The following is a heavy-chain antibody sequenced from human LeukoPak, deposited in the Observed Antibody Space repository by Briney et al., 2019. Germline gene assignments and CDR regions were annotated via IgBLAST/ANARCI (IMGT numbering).Heavy chain of an antibody. V-gene: IGHV3-23*01. CDR1: GLTFSNFA. J-gene: IGHJ4*02. CDR2: ISGSGGVT. CDR3: AVREGASYSVRFDY. Sequence: GGSLGLSCAVSGLTFSNFAMNWVRQAPGKGLEWVSVISGSGGVTFYADSMKGRFTISRDNTKNTLYLLMNSLRAEDTAVYFCAVREGASYSVRFDYWGQGTLVTVSS. D-gene: IGHD1-26*01.